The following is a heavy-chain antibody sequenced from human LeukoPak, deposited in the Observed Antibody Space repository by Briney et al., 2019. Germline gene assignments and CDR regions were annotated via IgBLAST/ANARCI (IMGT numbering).Heavy chain of an antibody. Sequence: SETLSLTCTVSGGSISSGSYYWSWIRQPAGKGLEWIGRIYTSGSTNYNPSLKSRVTISVDTSKNQFSLKLSSVTAADTAVYYCARSPGGSSSFSYFDYWGQGTLVTVSS. CDR3: ARSPGGSSSFSYFDY. J-gene: IGHJ4*02. CDR2: IYTSGST. D-gene: IGHD6-6*01. V-gene: IGHV4-61*02. CDR1: GGSISSGSYY.